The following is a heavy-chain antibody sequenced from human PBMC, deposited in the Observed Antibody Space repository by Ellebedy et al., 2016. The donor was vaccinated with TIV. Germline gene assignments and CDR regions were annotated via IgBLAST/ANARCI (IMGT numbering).Heavy chain of an antibody. V-gene: IGHV1-18*01. D-gene: IGHD3-16*02. CDR3: ARDSRVTFGGLIVYFDF. Sequence: ASVKVSCKASGYNFTAFGIHWVRQAPGQRLEWMGWISAYNGNTNYAQKLQGRVTMTTDTSTSTAYMELRSLRSDDTAVYYCARDSRVTFGGLIVYFDFWGQGTLVTVSS. J-gene: IGHJ4*02. CDR2: ISAYNGNT. CDR1: GYNFTAFG.